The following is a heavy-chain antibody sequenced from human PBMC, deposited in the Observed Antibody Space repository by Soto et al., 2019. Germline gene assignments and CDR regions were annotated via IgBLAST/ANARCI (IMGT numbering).Heavy chain of an antibody. CDR3: AHKSLVPFGMDV. CDR2: IYWDDDK. D-gene: IGHD3-10*01. Sequence: QITLKESGPTLVKPTQTLTLTCTFSGFSLTTSGVGVGWIRQPPGKALEWLALIYWDDDKRYSPSLKNRLTITKDTSRNQVVLTLIDLDPVDTATYYCAHKSLVPFGMDVWGQWTTVTV. CDR1: GFSLTTSGVG. V-gene: IGHV2-5*02. J-gene: IGHJ6*02.